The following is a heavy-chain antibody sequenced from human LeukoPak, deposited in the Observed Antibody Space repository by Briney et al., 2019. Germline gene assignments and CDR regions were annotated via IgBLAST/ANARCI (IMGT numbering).Heavy chain of an antibody. V-gene: IGHV3-15*01. CDR3: TTDLGDSSWYEGDDY. J-gene: IGHJ4*02. D-gene: IGHD6-13*01. CDR2: IKSKTDGGTT. CDR1: GFTFSNAW. Sequence: GGSLRLSCAASGFTFSNAWMSWVRQAPGKGLEWVGRIKSKTDGGTTDYAAHVKGRFTISRDDSKNTLYLQKNSLKTEDKDVYYCTTDLGDSSWYEGDDYWGQGTLVTVSS.